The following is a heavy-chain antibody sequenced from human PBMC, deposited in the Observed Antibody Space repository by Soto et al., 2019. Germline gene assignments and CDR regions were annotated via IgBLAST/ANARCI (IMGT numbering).Heavy chain of an antibody. CDR1: GFTFSGSA. V-gene: IGHV3-73*01. J-gene: IGHJ6*03. Sequence: GGSLRLSCAASGFTFSGSAMHWVRQASGKGLEWISRIRSKPNNYATAYGASVKGRFTISRDDSKNTAYLQMNSLNTEDTAVYYCSRQASDFWSGKPQYYMDVWGKGTTVTVSS. D-gene: IGHD3-3*01. CDR3: SRQASDFWSGKPQYYMDV. CDR2: IRSKPNNYAT.